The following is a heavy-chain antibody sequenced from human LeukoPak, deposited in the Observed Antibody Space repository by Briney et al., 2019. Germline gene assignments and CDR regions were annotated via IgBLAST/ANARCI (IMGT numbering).Heavy chain of an antibody. CDR2: IDWDDDK. V-gene: IGHV2-70*17. CDR1: GFSLSTSGMC. Sequence: SGPALVKPTQTLTLTCTFSGFSLSTSGMCVSWIRQPPGKALEWLARIDWDDDKFYTTSLKTRLTISKYTSKNQVVLTMTNMDPVDTATYYCARGHSGYDYWGQGTLVTVSS. J-gene: IGHJ4*02. CDR3: ARGHSGYDY. D-gene: IGHD5-12*01.